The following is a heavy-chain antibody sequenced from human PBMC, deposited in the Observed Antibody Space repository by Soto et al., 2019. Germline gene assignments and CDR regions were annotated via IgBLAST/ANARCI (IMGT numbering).Heavy chain of an antibody. CDR3: VKSSGRNDYGGGY. CDR2: IRGNSYGGTT. D-gene: IGHD3-16*01. J-gene: IGHJ4*02. V-gene: IGHV3-49*03. Sequence: EVQLVESGGGLVHPGRSLRRSGTASGFTFGDYALSWFRQAPGKGLEWVSFIRGNSYGGTTEYPASVRGRFTMSRDDSKSIASRQMTSLTTEDTAVYYCVKSSGRNDYGGGYWGQGTLVTVSS. CDR1: GFTFGDYA.